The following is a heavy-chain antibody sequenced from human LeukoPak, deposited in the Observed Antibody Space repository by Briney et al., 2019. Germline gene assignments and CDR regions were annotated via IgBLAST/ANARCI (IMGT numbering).Heavy chain of an antibody. V-gene: IGHV4-4*07. D-gene: IGHD6-13*01. CDR1: GGSIGSYY. CDR2: IYTSGST. J-gene: IGHJ4*02. CDR3: ARTRPGYSSSWYDLDY. Sequence: LETLSLTCTVSGGSIGSYYWSWIRQPAGKGLEWIGRIYTSGSTNYNPSLKSRVTMSVDTSKNQFSLKLSSVTAADTAAYYCARTRPGYSSSWYDLDYWGQGTLVTVSS.